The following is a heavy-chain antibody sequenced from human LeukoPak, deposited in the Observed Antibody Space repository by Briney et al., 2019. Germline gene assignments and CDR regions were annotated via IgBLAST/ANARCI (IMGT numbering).Heavy chain of an antibody. Sequence: GGSLRLSCAASGFTVSSNYMSWVRQAPGKGLEWVSVIYSGGSTYYADSVKGRFTISRDNSKNTLYLQMNSLRAEDTAVYYCARARYDFWSGYYQPYAFDIWGQGTMVTVSS. CDR2: IYSGGST. V-gene: IGHV3-53*01. J-gene: IGHJ3*02. CDR3: ARARYDFWSGYYQPYAFDI. CDR1: GFTVSSNY. D-gene: IGHD3-3*01.